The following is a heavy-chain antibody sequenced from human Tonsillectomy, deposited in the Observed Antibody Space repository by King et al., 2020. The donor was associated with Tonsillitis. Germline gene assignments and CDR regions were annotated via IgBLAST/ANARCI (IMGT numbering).Heavy chain of an antibody. D-gene: IGHD3-3*01. CDR2: IYPGYSDT. CDR1: GYNFTNYW. J-gene: IGHJ3*02. Sequence: VQLVESGAEVKKPGESLKISCKVSGYNFTNYWIAWVRQMPGKGLEWMGVIYPGYSDTRYSPSFKGQVTISADKSTRTAYLQWSSLKASDTAMYYCARLLSDFWSGYYERNAFDIWGQGTMVTVSS. CDR3: ARLLSDFWSGYYERNAFDI. V-gene: IGHV5-51*03.